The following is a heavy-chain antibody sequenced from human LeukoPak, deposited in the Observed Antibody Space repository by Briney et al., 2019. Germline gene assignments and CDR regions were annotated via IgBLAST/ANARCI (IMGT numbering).Heavy chain of an antibody. V-gene: IGHV4-39*02. CDR3: AREESDSGSYYYRADAFDT. J-gene: IGHJ3*02. Sequence: PSETLSLTCTVSGGSISSSSYYWGWIRQPPGKGLEWIGSIYYSGSTYYNPSLKSRVTISVDTSKNQFSLKLSSVTAADTAVYYCAREESDSGSYYYRADAFDTWGQGTMVTVSS. CDR2: IYYSGST. CDR1: GGSISSSSYY. D-gene: IGHD1-26*01.